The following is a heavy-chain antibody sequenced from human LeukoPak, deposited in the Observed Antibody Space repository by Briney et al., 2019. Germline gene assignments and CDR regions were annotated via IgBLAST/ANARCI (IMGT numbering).Heavy chain of an antibody. Sequence: GGSLRLSCAASGFTFSNHGMNWVRQAPGKGLEWVSGISPSGDTTYYADSVKGRFTISRDNSKNTLYLEVISLTAEDTAVYYCAKDDAWLRFGEWSQGTLVTVSS. CDR2: ISPSGDTT. J-gene: IGHJ4*02. D-gene: IGHD3-10*01. V-gene: IGHV3-23*01. CDR3: AKDDAWLRFGE. CDR1: GFTFSNHG.